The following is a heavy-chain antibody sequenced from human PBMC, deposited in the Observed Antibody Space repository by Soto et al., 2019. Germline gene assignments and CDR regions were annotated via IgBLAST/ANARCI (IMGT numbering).Heavy chain of an antibody. J-gene: IGHJ6*02. CDR1: GGSISSGGYY. D-gene: IGHD3-10*01. Sequence: QVQLQESGPGLVKPSQTLSLTCTVSGGSISSGGYYWSWIRQHPGKGLEWIGYIYYSGSTYYNPSLKSRVIITVDTSKNQFSLELSSVTAADTAVYYCARASGYGSGSYYNDYYYYGMDVWGQGTTVTVSS. V-gene: IGHV4-31*03. CDR3: ARASGYGSGSYYNDYYYYGMDV. CDR2: IYYSGST.